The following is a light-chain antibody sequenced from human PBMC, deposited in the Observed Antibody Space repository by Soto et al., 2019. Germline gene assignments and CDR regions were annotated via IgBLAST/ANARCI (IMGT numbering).Light chain of an antibody. CDR2: GNS. CDR3: QSYDSSLSGRYV. CDR1: SSNIGAGYD. V-gene: IGLV1-40*01. J-gene: IGLJ1*01. Sequence: QSVLTQQPSVSGAPGQRVTISCTGSSSNIGAGYDVHWYQQLPGTAPKLLIYGNSNRPSGVPDRFSGSKSGTSASLAITGLQAEDEADYYCQSYDSSLSGRYVFGTGTKLTVL.